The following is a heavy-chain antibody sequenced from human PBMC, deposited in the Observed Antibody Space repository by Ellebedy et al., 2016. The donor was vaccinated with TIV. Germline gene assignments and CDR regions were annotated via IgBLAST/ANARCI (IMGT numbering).Heavy chain of an antibody. CDR3: GWGPGQYYSH. Sequence: GESLKISXAASGFTFSTYWMHWVRQVPGKGLVWVSRINSDGTSTSYADSVKGRFIISRDNAKNTVFLQMNSLETEDTALYYCGWGPGQYYSHWGQGTLVTVSA. CDR2: INSDGTST. CDR1: GFTFSTYW. V-gene: IGHV3-74*01. D-gene: IGHD3-10*01. J-gene: IGHJ4*02.